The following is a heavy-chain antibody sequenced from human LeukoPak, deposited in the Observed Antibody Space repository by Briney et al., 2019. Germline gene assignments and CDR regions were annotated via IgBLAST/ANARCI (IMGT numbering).Heavy chain of an antibody. CDR2: ISSSGSTI. J-gene: IGHJ4*02. Sequence: GGSLRLSCAASGFTFSDSYMSWIRQAPGKGLEYISYISSSGSTIYYADSVKGRFTLSRDNAKNSLSLEMNSLRAEDTAVYYCARGKYSFDYWGQGTLVTVSS. V-gene: IGHV3-11*01. CDR3: ARGKYSFDY. CDR1: GFTFSDSY.